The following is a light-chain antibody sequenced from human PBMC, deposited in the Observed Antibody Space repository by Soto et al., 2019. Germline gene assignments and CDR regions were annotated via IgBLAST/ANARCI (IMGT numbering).Light chain of an antibody. J-gene: IGKJ4*01. CDR3: QQYNNWPLLT. CDR1: QSFSSN. V-gene: IGKV3-15*01. CDR2: GAS. Sequence: EIVMTQSPATLSVSPGERATLSCRASQSFSSNLAWYQQKPGQAPRLLIYGASTRATGIPARFSGSGSGTEFILTISSLQSEDFAVYYCQQYNNWPLLTFGGGTKVDIK.